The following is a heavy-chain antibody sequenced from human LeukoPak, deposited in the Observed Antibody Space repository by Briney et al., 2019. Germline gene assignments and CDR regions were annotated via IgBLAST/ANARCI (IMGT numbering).Heavy chain of an antibody. D-gene: IGHD3-22*01. CDR2: ISYDGSNK. CDR3: ARDHSSGYWTLDY. J-gene: IGHJ4*02. V-gene: IGHV3-30*03. CDR1: GFTFSSYG. Sequence: PGGSLRLSCAASGFTFSSYGMHWVRQAPGKGLEWVAVISYDGSNKYYADSVKGRFTISRDNSKNTLYLQMNSLRAEDTAVYYCARDHSSGYWTLDYWGQGTLVTVSS.